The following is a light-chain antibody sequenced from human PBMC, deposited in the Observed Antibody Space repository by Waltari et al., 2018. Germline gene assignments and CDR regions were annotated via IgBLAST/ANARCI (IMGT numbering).Light chain of an antibody. CDR2: HAS. CDR1: PSIGFN. Sequence: ETVVTQSPATLSVSPGERATLSCRPSPSIGFNLAWYQQKPGQAPRLLIYHASTRATGIPARFSGSGSETEFTLTISGLQSEDFAVYYCQQYNRWPPGTFGQGTKVEI. J-gene: IGKJ1*01. CDR3: QQYNRWPPGT. V-gene: IGKV3-15*01.